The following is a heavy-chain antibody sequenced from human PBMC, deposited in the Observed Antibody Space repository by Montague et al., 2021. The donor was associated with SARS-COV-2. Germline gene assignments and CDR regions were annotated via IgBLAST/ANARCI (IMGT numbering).Heavy chain of an antibody. J-gene: IGHJ5*02. CDR3: ARQKMSSVTFCGVVVHDWCFDP. V-gene: IGHV4-39*01. D-gene: IGHD3-3*01. CDR2: IYYSGST. CDR1: GGSISSSSYY. Sequence: SETLSLTCTVTGGSISSSSYYWGWIRQPPGKGLEWIANIYYSGSTYYNPSLKSRVTISVDTSKNQFSLKLSSVTAADTAVYYCARQKMSSVTFCGVVVHDWCFDPWGQGTLVTVSS.